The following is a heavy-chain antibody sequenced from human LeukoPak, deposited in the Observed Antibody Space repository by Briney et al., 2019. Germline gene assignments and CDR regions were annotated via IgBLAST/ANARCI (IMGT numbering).Heavy chain of an antibody. CDR3: AREIPGGNWNLAGKDY. Sequence: PSETLSLTCTVSGGSFSSYYWSWIRQPAGKGLEWIGRIYTSGSTNYNPSLKSRVTMSVDTSKNQFSLKLSSVTAADTAVYYCAREIPGGNWNLAGKDYWGQGTLVTVSS. CDR2: IYTSGST. CDR1: GGSFSSYY. D-gene: IGHD1-20*01. J-gene: IGHJ4*02. V-gene: IGHV4-4*07.